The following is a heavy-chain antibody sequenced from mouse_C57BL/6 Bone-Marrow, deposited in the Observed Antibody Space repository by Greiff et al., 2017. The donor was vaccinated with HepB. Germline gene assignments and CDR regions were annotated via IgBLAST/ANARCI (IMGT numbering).Heavy chain of an antibody. V-gene: IGHV1-26*01. Sequence: EVQLQQSGPELVKPGASVKISCKASGYTFTDYYMNWVKQSHGKSLEWIGDINPNNGGTSYNQKFKGKATLTVDKSSSTAYMELRSLTSEDSAVYYCARGFYDYDYYYAMDYWGQGTSVTVSS. CDR1: GYTFTDYY. D-gene: IGHD2-4*01. CDR2: INPNNGGT. J-gene: IGHJ4*01. CDR3: ARGFYDYDYYYAMDY.